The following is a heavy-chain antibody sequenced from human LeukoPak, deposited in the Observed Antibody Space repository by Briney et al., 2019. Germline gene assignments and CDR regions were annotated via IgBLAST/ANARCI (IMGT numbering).Heavy chain of an antibody. D-gene: IGHD3-22*01. J-gene: IGHJ4*02. CDR1: GGSISSYY. CDR2: IYYSGST. Sequence: SETLSLTCTVSGGSISSYYWSWIRQPPGKGLEWIGYIYYSGSTNYTPSLKSRVTISVDTSKNQFSLKLSSVTAADTAVYYCARLIISDSSGYYWAHFDYWGQGTLVTVSS. CDR3: ARLIISDSSGYYWAHFDY. V-gene: IGHV4-59*08.